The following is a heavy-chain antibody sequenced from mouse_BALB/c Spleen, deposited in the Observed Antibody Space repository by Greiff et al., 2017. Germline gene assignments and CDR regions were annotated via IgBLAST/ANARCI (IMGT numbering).Heavy chain of an antibody. V-gene: IGHV1-12*01. D-gene: IGHD2-14*01. Sequence: QPGAELVKPGASVKMSCKASGYTFTSYNMHWVKQTPGQGLEWIGAIYPGNGDTSYNQKFKGKATLTADKSSSTAYMQLSSLTSEDSAVYYCARIGTTRGGAMDYWGQGTSVTVSS. CDR3: ARIGTTRGGAMDY. J-gene: IGHJ4*01. CDR2: IYPGNGDT. CDR1: GYTFTSYN.